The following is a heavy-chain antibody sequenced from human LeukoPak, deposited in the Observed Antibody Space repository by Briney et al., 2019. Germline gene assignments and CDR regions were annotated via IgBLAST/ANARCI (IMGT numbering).Heavy chain of an antibody. J-gene: IGHJ3*02. D-gene: IGHD1-26*01. CDR1: GFTLSTYA. Sequence: GGSLRLSCAASGFTLSTYAMSWVRQTPGKGLEWVAATSSSDAGTYHADSVRGRFTISRDNSKNTLYLHMNSLTAADTAVYFCARDRRGSYFSDAFDIWGQGTMVTVSS. CDR2: TSSSDAGT. V-gene: IGHV3-23*01. CDR3: ARDRRGSYFSDAFDI.